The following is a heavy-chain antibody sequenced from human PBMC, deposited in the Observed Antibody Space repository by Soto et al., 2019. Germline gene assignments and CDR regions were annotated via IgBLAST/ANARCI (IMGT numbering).Heavy chain of an antibody. CDR3: ASDLVGASDSYGLDV. V-gene: IGHV3-21*01. CDR2: ISSSSSYI. CDR1: GFTFSDYY. Sequence: GGSLRLSCAASGFTFSDYYMSWVRQAPGKGLEWVSSISSSSSYIYYADSVKGRFTISRDNAKNSLYLQMNSLRAEDTAVYYCASDLVGASDSYGLDVWGQGTPVTVSS. J-gene: IGHJ6*02. D-gene: IGHD1-26*01.